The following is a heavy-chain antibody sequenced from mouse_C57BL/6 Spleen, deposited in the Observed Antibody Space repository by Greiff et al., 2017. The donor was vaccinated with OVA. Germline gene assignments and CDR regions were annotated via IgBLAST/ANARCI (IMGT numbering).Heavy chain of an antibody. V-gene: IGHV5-9*01. CDR3: AKDYYGSSYSYYAMDY. CDR2: ISGGGGNT. J-gene: IGHJ4*01. Sequence: EVMLVESGGGLVKPGGSLKLSCAASGFTFSSYTMSWVRQTPEKRLEWVATISGGGGNTYYPDSVKGRFTISSDNAKNTLYLQMCSLRSEVTALYYCAKDYYGSSYSYYAMDYWGQGTSVTVSS. CDR1: GFTFSSYT. D-gene: IGHD1-1*01.